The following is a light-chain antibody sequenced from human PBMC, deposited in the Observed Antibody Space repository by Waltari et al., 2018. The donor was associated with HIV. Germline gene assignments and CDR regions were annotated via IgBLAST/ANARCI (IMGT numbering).Light chain of an antibody. CDR1: QDISIY. CDR2: DAA. CDR3: QQFDNLLT. Sequence: DIELTQSPSSLSASVGDRVTITCRASQDISIYLNWYQQKPGKAPKLLIYDAANLQTGVPSRFSGSRSGTDFTFTISSLQPEDIATYYCQQFDNLLTFGGGTKVQI. V-gene: IGKV1-33*01. J-gene: IGKJ4*01.